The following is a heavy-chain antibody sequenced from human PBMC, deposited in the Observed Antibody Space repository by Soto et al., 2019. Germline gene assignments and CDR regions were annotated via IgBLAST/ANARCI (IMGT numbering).Heavy chain of an antibody. Sequence: GESLKFSGKGSVYSFTAYWIGWVGQVRGKGLEWMGMIYPGASDTRYSASPHGQVTISADKSIRTAYLQWSSLKAADTAMYYCAISVAAAGTYDYWGQGTLVTVSS. D-gene: IGHD6-13*01. CDR3: AISVAAAGTYDY. V-gene: IGHV5-51*01. J-gene: IGHJ4*02. CDR2: IYPGASDT. CDR1: VYSFTAYW.